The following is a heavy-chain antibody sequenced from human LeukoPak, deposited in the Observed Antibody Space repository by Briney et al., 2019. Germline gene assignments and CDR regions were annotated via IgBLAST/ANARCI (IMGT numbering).Heavy chain of an antibody. CDR2: IYYSGST. CDR1: GGSFSSSSYY. CDR3: AKGAGGFSYYNWFDP. D-gene: IGHD5-18*01. J-gene: IGHJ5*02. Sequence: SETLSLTCTVSGGSFSSSSYYWVWLRQPPGMGLEWLGSIYYSGSTYYNPSLKSRVTISVDTSKNQFSLKLASVTAADTAIYYCAKGAGGFSYYNWFDPWGQGTLVTVSS. V-gene: IGHV4-39*07.